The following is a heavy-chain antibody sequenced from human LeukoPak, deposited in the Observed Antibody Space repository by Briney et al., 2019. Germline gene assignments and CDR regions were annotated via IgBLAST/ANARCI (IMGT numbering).Heavy chain of an antibody. J-gene: IGHJ4*02. Sequence: GGSLRLSCAASGFTFSTFWMYRFRQPPGKGLEWVANIKHDGSEKYYVDSVKGRFTISRDNAKNSLYLQMNSLRAEDTAVYYCARDYDFWSGYSPFDYWGQGTLVTVSS. CDR2: IKHDGSEK. V-gene: IGHV3-7*01. D-gene: IGHD3-3*01. CDR1: GFTFSTFW. CDR3: ARDYDFWSGYSPFDY.